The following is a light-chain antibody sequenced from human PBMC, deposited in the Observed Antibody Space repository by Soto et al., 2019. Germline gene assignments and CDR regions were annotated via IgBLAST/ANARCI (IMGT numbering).Light chain of an antibody. J-gene: IGLJ3*02. CDR1: SSNIGDRD. CDR3: STWDDSLSGWV. V-gene: IGLV1-44*01. Sequence: QSVLTQPPSASGTPGQRGSISCSGSSSNIGDRDVDWYQQVPGTAPKLLIYGLNQRPSGVPDRFSASKSGASGSLAISGRQFEDEAVYSCSTWDDSLSGWVFGGGTKLTVL. CDR2: GLN.